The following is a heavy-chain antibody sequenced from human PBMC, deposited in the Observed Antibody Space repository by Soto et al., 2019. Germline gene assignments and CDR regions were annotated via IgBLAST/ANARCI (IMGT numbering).Heavy chain of an antibody. D-gene: IGHD3-3*01. V-gene: IGHV3-21*01. J-gene: IGHJ4*02. CDR2: ISSSGSYI. CDR3: ARDPHDYWSGYYNY. CDR1: GFTFSSYT. Sequence: EVRLVESGGGLVEPGGSLRLSCAASGFTFSSYTMTWVRQAPGKGLEWVSSISSSGSYIYYADSVKGRFTVSRDNAKNSLYLEMISLRAEDTAVYYCARDPHDYWSGYYNYWGQGTLVTVSS.